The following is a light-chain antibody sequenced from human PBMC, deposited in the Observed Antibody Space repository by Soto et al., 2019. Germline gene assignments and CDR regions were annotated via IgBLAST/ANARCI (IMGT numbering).Light chain of an antibody. J-gene: IGKJ1*01. CDR1: QSISTS. Sequence: IQLTQSPSALSASVPDRGTITCRASQSISTSLNWYQQKPGKAPNLLIFTSSNLESGVPSRFSGSGSGTEFTLTISSLHPDDFATYYCQQYNSYPWKFGQRTKADI. CDR2: TSS. V-gene: IGKV1-39*01. CDR3: QQYNSYPWK.